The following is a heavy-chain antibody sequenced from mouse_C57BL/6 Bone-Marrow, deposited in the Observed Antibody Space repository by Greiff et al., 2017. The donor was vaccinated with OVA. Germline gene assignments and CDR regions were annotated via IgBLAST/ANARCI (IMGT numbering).Heavy chain of an antibody. D-gene: IGHD2-3*01. CDR3: AMKWIYEGYYGAMDY. V-gene: IGHV1-74*01. CDR2: IHPSDSDT. CDR1: GYTFTSYW. Sequence: QVQLQQPGAELVKPGASVKVSCKASGYTFTSYWMHWVKQRPGQGLEWIGRIHPSDSDTNYNQKFKGKATLTVDKSSSTAYMQLSSLTSEDSAVYYCAMKWIYEGYYGAMDYWGQGTSVTVSS. J-gene: IGHJ4*01.